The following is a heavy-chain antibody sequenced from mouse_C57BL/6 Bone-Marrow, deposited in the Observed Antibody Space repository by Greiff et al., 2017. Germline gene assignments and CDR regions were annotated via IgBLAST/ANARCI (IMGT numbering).Heavy chain of an antibody. Sequence: QVQLQQSGAELARPGASVKLSCKASGYTFTSYGISWVKQRTGQGLEWIGEIYPRSGNTYYNEKFKGKATLTADKSSSTAYMELRSLTSEDSAVYFCAREDCAVGAYWCQGTLVTVSA. CDR2: IYPRSGNT. CDR3: AREDCAVGAY. V-gene: IGHV1-81*01. J-gene: IGHJ3*01. CDR1: GYTFTSYG. D-gene: IGHD4-1*01.